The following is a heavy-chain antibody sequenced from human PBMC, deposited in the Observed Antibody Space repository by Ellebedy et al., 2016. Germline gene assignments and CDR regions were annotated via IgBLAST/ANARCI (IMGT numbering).Heavy chain of an antibody. D-gene: IGHD3-22*01. J-gene: IGHJ4*02. Sequence: GESLKISXAASGFTFSNAWMSWVRQAPGKGLEWVGRIKSKTDGGTTDYAAPVKGRFTISRDDSKNTLYLQMNSLKTEDTAVYYCTTGPRLLRGWGQGTLVTVSS. CDR1: GFTFSNAW. CDR2: IKSKTDGGTT. V-gene: IGHV3-15*01. CDR3: TTGPRLLRG.